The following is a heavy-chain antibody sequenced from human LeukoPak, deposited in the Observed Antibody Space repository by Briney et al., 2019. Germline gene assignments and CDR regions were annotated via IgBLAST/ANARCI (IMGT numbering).Heavy chain of an antibody. Sequence: GGSLRLSCAASGFTFNRYAMSWVRQAPGKGLEWVGRIKSKTDGGTIDYAAPVKGRFTISRDDSKNTLYLQMNSLKTEDTAVYYCNNREFWGQGTLVTVSS. CDR1: GFTFNRYA. V-gene: IGHV3-15*01. CDR3: NNREF. J-gene: IGHJ4*02. CDR2: IKSKTDGGTI. D-gene: IGHD3-10*01.